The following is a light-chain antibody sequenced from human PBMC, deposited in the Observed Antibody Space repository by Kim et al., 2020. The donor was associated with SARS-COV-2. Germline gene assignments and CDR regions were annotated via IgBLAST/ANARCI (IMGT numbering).Light chain of an antibody. CDR3: HQYGSAPRT. CDR2: DAS. J-gene: IGKJ1*01. V-gene: IGKV3-20*01. Sequence: EIVLTQSPGTLSLSPGERATLSCRASQSVRSSHLAWYQQKPGQAPRIFIYDASNRATGIPDRFTGSGSGTDFTLTISRLEPEDFAVYYCHQYGSAPRTFGQGTKVDIK. CDR1: QSVRSSH.